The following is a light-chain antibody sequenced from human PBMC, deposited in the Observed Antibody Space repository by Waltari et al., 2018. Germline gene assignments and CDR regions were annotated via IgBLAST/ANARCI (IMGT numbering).Light chain of an antibody. Sequence: DIQMTQSPSTLSASVGDRVTITCRASQSISNWLAWYQQKPGKAPKLLIYKASTLESGVPSRFSGSGSGTEFTLTISNLQPDDFATYYCQQYNSYSLLTFGGGTKGEIK. J-gene: IGKJ4*01. V-gene: IGKV1-5*03. CDR2: KAS. CDR1: QSISNW. CDR3: QQYNSYSLLT.